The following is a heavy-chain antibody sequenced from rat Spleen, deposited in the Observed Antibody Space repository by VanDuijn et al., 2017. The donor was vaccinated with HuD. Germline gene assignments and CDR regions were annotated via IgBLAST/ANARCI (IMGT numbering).Heavy chain of an antibody. CDR2: MSANGDA. CDR3: TRDPVIGWYLDF. V-gene: IGHV2-63*01. J-gene: IGHJ1*01. Sequence: QVQLKESGPGLVQPSQTLSPTCIVSGFSLTSYNVHWVRQPPGKGLAWMGRMSANGDASYNSALKSRLSISRDTSKNQVFLKMNSLQTDATGTYYCTRDPVIGWYLDFWGPGTMVTVSS. CDR1: GFSLTSYN. D-gene: IGHD1-12*01.